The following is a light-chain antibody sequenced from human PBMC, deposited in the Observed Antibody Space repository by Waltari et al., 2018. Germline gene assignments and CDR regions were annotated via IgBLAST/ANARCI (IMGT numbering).Light chain of an antibody. Sequence: QSALTQPPSASGSPGQSVTISCTGTSSDVGGFDYVSWYQQHPGIAPKLIIYDVTKRPSGVPDRFSGSKSANTASLTVSGLLAEDEADYYCCSYSGTNSNYVFGTGTKVTVL. CDR1: SSDVGGFDY. V-gene: IGLV2-8*01. J-gene: IGLJ1*01. CDR2: DVT. CDR3: CSYSGTNSNYV.